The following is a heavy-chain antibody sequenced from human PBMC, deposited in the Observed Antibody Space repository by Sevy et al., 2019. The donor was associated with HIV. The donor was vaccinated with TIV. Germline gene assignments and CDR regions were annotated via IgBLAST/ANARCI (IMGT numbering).Heavy chain of an antibody. CDR3: ARLTVAGLGGWFDP. J-gene: IGHJ5*02. Sequence: VKFSCKASGGTFNRYAISWVRQAPGHGLEWLGGIIPIFGTTNYAQKFQGRVTITADESTSTAYMEVSSLRSEDTAVYYCARLTVAGLGGWFDPWGHGTLVTVS. D-gene: IGHD6-19*01. V-gene: IGHV1-69*01. CDR1: GGTFNRYA. CDR2: IIPIFGTT.